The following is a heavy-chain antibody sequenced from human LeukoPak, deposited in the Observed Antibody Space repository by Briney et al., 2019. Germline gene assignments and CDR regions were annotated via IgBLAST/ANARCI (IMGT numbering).Heavy chain of an antibody. D-gene: IGHD2-21*01. CDR1: GYTFTSYG. CDR2: ISAYNGNT. Sequence: ASVKVSCKASGYTFTSYGISWVRQAPGQGLEWMGWISAYNGNTNYAQKLQGRVTMTTDTSTSTVYMELSSLRSEDTAVYYCACVVRGAFDIWGQGTLVTVSS. V-gene: IGHV1-18*01. J-gene: IGHJ3*02. CDR3: ACVVRGAFDI.